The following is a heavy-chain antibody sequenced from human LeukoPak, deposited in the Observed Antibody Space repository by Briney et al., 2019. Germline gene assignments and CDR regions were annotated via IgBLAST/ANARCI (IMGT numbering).Heavy chain of an antibody. Sequence: ASVKVSCTASGYTFTSYDINWVRQATGQGLEWMGWMNPNSGNTGYAQKFQGRVTMTRNTSISTAYMELSSLRSEDTAVYYCAREAVAGTEGWFDPWGQGTLVTVSS. CDR3: AREAVAGTEGWFDP. V-gene: IGHV1-8*01. CDR2: MNPNSGNT. CDR1: GYTFTSYD. J-gene: IGHJ5*02. D-gene: IGHD6-19*01.